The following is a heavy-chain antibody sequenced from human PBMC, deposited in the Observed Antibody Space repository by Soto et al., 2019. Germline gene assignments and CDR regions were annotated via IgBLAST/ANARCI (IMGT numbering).Heavy chain of an antibody. D-gene: IGHD3-3*01. CDR2: ISAYNGNT. CDR1: GYTFTSYG. Sequence: ASVKVSCKASGYTFTSYGISWVRQAPGQGLEWMGWISAYNGNTNYAQKLQGRVTMTTDTSTSTAYMELRSLRSDDTAVYYCARAVITIFGVVISGGFDYWGQGTLVTVSS. CDR3: ARAVITIFGVVISGGFDY. J-gene: IGHJ4*02. V-gene: IGHV1-18*01.